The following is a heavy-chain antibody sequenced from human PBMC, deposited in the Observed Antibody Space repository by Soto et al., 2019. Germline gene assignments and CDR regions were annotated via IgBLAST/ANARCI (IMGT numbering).Heavy chain of an antibody. D-gene: IGHD2-15*01. CDR2: TKQDGSEK. V-gene: IGHV3-7*01. Sequence: GGSLRLSCAASGFMFSSYWMTWVRQAPGKGLEWVANTKQDGSEKYYVDSVKGRFTISRDNAKNSLYLQMNSLRAEDTAVYYCAREVARYCYGGTCSYYYMDVSGQGTTVTVSS. J-gene: IGHJ6*03. CDR1: GFMFSSYW. CDR3: AREVARYCYGGTCSYYYMDV.